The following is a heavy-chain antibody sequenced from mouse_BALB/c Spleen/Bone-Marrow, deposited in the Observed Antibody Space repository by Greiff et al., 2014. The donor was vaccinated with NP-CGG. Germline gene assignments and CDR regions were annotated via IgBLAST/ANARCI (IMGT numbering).Heavy chain of an antibody. J-gene: IGHJ2*01. D-gene: IGHD2-14*01. CDR2: IDPANGST. Sequence: EVKLVESGAELVKPGASVKLSCTASGFNIRDTYMHWVKQRPEQGLEWIGRIDPANGSTKYDPKFQGKATITADTSSNTAYLQLSSLTSEDTAVYYCARWDYRYDYWGQGTTLTVSS. CDR1: GFNIRDTY. CDR3: ARWDYRYDY. V-gene: IGHV14-3*02.